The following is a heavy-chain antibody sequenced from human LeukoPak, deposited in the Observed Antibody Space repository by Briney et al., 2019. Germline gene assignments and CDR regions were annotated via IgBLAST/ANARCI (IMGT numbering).Heavy chain of an antibody. V-gene: IGHV3-9*01. CDR1: GFTFSSYA. D-gene: IGHD5/OR15-5a*01. J-gene: IGHJ1*01. CDR3: AKDIQRRVSTPFQH. Sequence: GGSLRLSCAASGFTFSSYAMHWVRQAPGKGLEWVSGISWNSGSIGYADSVKGRFTISRDNAKNSLYLQMNSLRAEDTALYYCAKDIQRRVSTPFQHWGQGTLVTVSS. CDR2: ISWNSGSI.